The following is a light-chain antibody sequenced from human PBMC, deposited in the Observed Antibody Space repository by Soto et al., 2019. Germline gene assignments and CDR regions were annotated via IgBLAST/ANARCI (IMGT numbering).Light chain of an antibody. J-gene: IGLJ2*01. CDR3: QSSDSSLSAVV. CDR1: SSNIGAGYD. V-gene: IGLV1-40*01. CDR2: GNS. Sequence: QSVLTQPPSVSGAPGQRVTIYCTGSSSNIGAGYDVHWYQQLPGTAPKLLIYGNSNRPSGVPDRFSGSKSGTSASLAITGLQAEDEADYYCQSSDSSLSAVVFGGGTKLTVL.